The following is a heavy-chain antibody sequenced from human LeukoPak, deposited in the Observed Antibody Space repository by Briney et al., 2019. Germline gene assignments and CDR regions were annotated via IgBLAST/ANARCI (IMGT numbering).Heavy chain of an antibody. Sequence: GASVKVSCKASGYTFTGYYMHWVRQAPGQGLEWMGWINPNSGGTNYAQKFQGWVTMTRDTSISTAYMELSRLRSDDTAVYYCARDRDAYYYDSSSWTFDYWGQGTLVTVSS. J-gene: IGHJ4*02. CDR3: ARDRDAYYYDSSSWTFDY. CDR2: INPNSGGT. V-gene: IGHV1-2*04. CDR1: GYTFTGYY. D-gene: IGHD3-22*01.